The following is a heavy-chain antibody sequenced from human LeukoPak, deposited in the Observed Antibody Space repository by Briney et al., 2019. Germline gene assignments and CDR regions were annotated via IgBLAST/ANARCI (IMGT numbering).Heavy chain of an antibody. CDR3: ARLLAYNSGGEAFDH. J-gene: IGHJ4*02. CDR2: IKQDGSEN. V-gene: IGHV3-7*01. CDR1: GFTFITYW. Sequence: GGSLRLSCTASGFTFITYWMSWVRQAPGKGLEWVANIKQDGSENYYVDSVKGRFTISRDNAKNSLYLQMNSLRAEDTAVYYCARLLAYNSGGEAFDHWGQGTLVTVSS. D-gene: IGHD1-20*01.